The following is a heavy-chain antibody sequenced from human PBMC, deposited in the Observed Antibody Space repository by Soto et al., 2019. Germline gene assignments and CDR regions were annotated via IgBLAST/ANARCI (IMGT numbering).Heavy chain of an antibody. CDR2: ISSSGSTI. D-gene: IGHD2-2*01. CDR3: ANTLGYCSSTSCPKSPFDI. Sequence: QVQLVESGGGLVKPGGSLRLSCAASGFTFSDYYMSWIRQAPGKGLEWVSYISSSGSTIYYADSVKGRFTISRDNAKNSLYLQMNSLRAEDTAVDYCANTLGYCSSTSCPKSPFDIWGQGTMVTVSS. CDR1: GFTFSDYY. J-gene: IGHJ3*02. V-gene: IGHV3-11*01.